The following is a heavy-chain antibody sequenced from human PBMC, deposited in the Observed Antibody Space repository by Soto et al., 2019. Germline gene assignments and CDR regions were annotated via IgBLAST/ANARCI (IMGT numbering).Heavy chain of an antibody. CDR3: ARDTPPNSPFFDY. V-gene: IGHV3-7*01. CDR2: IKQDGSEK. J-gene: IGHJ4*02. CDR1: GFTFSSYW. D-gene: IGHD7-27*01. Sequence: ESGGGLVQPGGSLRLSCAASGFTFSSYWMSWVRQAPGKGLEWVANIKQDGSEKYYVDSVKGRFTISRDNAKNSLYLQMNSLRAEDTAVYYCARDTPPNSPFFDYWGQGTLVTVSS.